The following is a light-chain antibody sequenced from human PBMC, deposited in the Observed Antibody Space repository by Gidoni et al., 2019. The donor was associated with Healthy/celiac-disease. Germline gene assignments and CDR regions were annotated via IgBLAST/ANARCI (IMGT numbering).Light chain of an antibody. CDR3: QQSYSTPFT. V-gene: IGKV1-39*01. Sequence: DIQMTQSPSSLSASVGDRVTITCRASQSISIYLNWYQQKPGKAPKLLIYAASSLQSGVPSRFSGSGSGTDFTLTISSLQPEYFATYYCQQSYSTPFTFGPGTKVEIK. J-gene: IGKJ3*01. CDR2: AAS. CDR1: QSISIY.